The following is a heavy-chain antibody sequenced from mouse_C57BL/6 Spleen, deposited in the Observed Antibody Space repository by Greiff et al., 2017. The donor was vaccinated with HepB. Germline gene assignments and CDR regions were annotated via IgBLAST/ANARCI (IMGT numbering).Heavy chain of an antibody. V-gene: IGHV1-54*01. D-gene: IGHD2-5*01. Sequence: QVQLQQSGAELVRPGTSVKVSCKASGYAFTNYLIEWVKQRPGQGLEWIGVINPGSGGTNYNEKFKGKATLTADKSSSTAYMQLSSLTSEDSAVYFCAKGYYSNYGLDYWGHGTTLTVSS. CDR2: INPGSGGT. CDR3: AKGYYSNYGLDY. CDR1: GYAFTNYL. J-gene: IGHJ2*01.